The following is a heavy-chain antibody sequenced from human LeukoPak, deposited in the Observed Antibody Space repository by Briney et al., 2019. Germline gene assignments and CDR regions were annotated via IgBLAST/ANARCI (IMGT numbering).Heavy chain of an antibody. CDR2: ISYDGNNK. V-gene: IGHV3-30*18. CDR1: GFTFSSYG. J-gene: IGHJ3*02. D-gene: IGHD3-9*01. Sequence: GGSLRLSCAASGFTFSSYGMHWVRQAPGKGLEWMAVISYDGNNKYYADSMKGRFTISRDNSKNTLYLQIDSLRAEDTAVYYCAKDRLGTLDAFDIWGQGTMVTVSS. CDR3: AKDRLGTLDAFDI.